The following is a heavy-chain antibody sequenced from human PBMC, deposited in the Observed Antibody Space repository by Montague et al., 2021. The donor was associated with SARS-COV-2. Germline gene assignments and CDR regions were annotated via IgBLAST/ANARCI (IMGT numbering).Heavy chain of an antibody. Sequence: SLRLSCAASGFTFSSYWMSWVRQAPGKGLEWVANIKQDGSEKYYVDSVKGRFTISRDNAKNSLYQQMNSLRAEDTAVYYCARDSFWSGYYTDYYGMDVWGQGTTVTVSS. CDR3: ARDSFWSGYYTDYYGMDV. CDR2: IKQDGSEK. CDR1: GFTFSSYW. J-gene: IGHJ6*02. V-gene: IGHV3-7*01. D-gene: IGHD3-3*01.